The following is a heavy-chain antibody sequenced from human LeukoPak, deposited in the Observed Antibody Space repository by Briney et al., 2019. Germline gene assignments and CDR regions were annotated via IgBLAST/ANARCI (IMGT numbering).Heavy chain of an antibody. CDR1: GFYYNNYG. J-gene: IGHJ4*02. CDR3: ARDVGGSTGTDY. CDR2: ISSSSRTI. Sequence: GGSLRLSCVASGFYYNNYGMNWVRQAPGKGLEWVSKISSSSRTIYYADSVKGRFTISRDNAKNSLYLQMNSLRVEDTAVYYCARDVGGSTGTDYWGQGTLVTVSS. V-gene: IGHV3-48*01. D-gene: IGHD1-26*01.